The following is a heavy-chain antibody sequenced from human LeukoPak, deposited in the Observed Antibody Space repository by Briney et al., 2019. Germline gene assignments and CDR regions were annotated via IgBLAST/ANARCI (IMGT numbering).Heavy chain of an antibody. D-gene: IGHD5-18*01. CDR3: ARALGTAMVTAAFDI. V-gene: IGHV1-69*13. CDR2: IIPIFGTA. J-gene: IGHJ3*02. CDR1: GGTFSSYA. Sequence: ASVKVPCKASGGTFSSYAISWVRQAPGQGLEWMGGIIPIFGTANYAQKFQGRVTITADESTSTAYMELSSLRSEDTAVYYCARALGTAMVTAAFDIWGQGTMVTVSS.